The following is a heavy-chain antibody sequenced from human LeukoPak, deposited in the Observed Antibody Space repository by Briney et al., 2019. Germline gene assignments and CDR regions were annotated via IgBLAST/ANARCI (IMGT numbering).Heavy chain of an antibody. CDR2: IYTSGST. V-gene: IGHV4-4*07. J-gene: IGHJ5*02. Sequence: SETLSLTCTVSGGSISSYYWSWIRQPAGKGLEWIGRIYTSGSTNYNPSLKSRVTMSVDTSKNQFSLKPSSVTAADTAVYYCARDRTTIFGVVDWFDPWGQGTLVTVSS. CDR3: ARDRTTIFGVVDWFDP. CDR1: GGSISSYY. D-gene: IGHD3-3*01.